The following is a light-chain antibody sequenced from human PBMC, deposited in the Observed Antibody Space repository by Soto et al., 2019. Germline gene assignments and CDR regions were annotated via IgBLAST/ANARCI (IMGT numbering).Light chain of an antibody. Sequence: EIVLTQSACTLSLSPGERATLSCRASQTVRNNYLAWYQQKPGQAPRLLIYGASRRATGIPDRFSGSASGTDFTLTISRLEPGDFAVYFCQQYSDLPMTFGQGTRLEIK. CDR1: QTVRNNY. CDR2: GAS. J-gene: IGKJ5*01. V-gene: IGKV3-20*01. CDR3: QQYSDLPMT.